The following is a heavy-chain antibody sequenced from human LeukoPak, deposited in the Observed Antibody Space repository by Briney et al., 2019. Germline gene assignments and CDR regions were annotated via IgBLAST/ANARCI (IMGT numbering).Heavy chain of an antibody. Sequence: ASVKVSCKASGYTFTNYDINWVRQASGQGLEWMGWMNPSNGNTGYAQKFQGRVTMTRNTSISTAYMELSSLRSEDTAVYYCATGGAAAGLHYWGQGTLVTVSS. D-gene: IGHD6-13*01. CDR2: MNPSNGNT. CDR1: GYTFTNYD. V-gene: IGHV1-8*01. J-gene: IGHJ4*02. CDR3: ATGGAAAGLHY.